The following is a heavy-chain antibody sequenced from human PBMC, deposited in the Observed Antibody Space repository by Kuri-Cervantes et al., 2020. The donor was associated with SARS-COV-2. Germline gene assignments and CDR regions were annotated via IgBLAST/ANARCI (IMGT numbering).Heavy chain of an antibody. CDR3: ASSTRYCSGGSCYSTAFDI. Sequence: GGSLRLSCAASGFTVSSNYMSWVRQAPGKGLEWVAVISYDGSNKYYADSVKGRFTISRDNSKNTLYLQMNSLRAEDTAVYYCASSTRYCSGGSCYSTAFDIWGQGTMVTVSS. D-gene: IGHD2-15*01. V-gene: IGHV3-30-3*01. CDR1: GFTVSSNY. CDR2: ISYDGSNK. J-gene: IGHJ3*02.